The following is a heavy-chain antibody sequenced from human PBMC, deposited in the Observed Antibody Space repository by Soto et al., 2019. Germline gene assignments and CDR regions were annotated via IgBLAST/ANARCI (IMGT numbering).Heavy chain of an antibody. Sequence: QVQLVQSGAEVKKPGSSVKVSCKASGGTSRSLSITWVRQAPGQGLEWMGGITPLFGIPNHPQKFQGRLTITADKSTGTAYLELSSLRSEDTAVYYCARDTHSAGGWFDTWGPGTLVTVSS. V-gene: IGHV1-69*17. D-gene: IGHD2-15*01. CDR1: GGTSRSLS. CDR2: ITPLFGIP. CDR3: ARDTHSAGGWFDT. J-gene: IGHJ5*02.